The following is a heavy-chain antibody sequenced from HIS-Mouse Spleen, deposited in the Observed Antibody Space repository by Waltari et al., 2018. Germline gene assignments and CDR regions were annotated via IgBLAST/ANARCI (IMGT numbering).Heavy chain of an antibody. CDR1: GYTLPGHP. CDR2: INPNSGGT. V-gene: IGHV1-2*02. CDR3: ASELEYSSSSEFDY. Sequence: QVQLVQSGAEVKKPGASVKVSCKASGYTLPGHPMHRVRQAPGQGLEWMGWINPNSGGTNYAQKFQGRVTMTRDTSISTAYMELSRLRSDDTAVYYCASELEYSSSSEFDYWGQGTLVTVSS. D-gene: IGHD6-6*01. J-gene: IGHJ4*02.